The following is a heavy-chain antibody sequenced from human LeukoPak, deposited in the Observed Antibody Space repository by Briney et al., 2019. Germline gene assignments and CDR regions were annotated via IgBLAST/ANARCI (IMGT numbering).Heavy chain of an antibody. CDR2: IYSGGST. CDR3: AREGRWLQMRGMDV. D-gene: IGHD5-24*01. Sequence: GGSLRLSCAASGFTVSSNYMSWVRQAPGKGLEWVSVIYSGGSTYYADSVKGRFTISRDNSKNTLYLQMNSLRAEDTAVYYCAREGRWLQMRGMDVWGQGTTVTVSS. V-gene: IGHV3-53*01. CDR1: GFTVSSNY. J-gene: IGHJ6*02.